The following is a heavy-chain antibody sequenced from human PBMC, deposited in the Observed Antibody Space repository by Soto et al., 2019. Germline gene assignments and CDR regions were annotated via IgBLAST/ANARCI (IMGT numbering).Heavy chain of an antibody. CDR1: GFSLTTSGVG. CDR2: IYWDDDK. V-gene: IGHV2-5*02. J-gene: IGHJ4*02. Sequence: QITLNESGPTVVRPTDTLTLTCRFSGFSLTTSGVGVGWIRQSPGKAPEWLALIYWDDDKRYSASLKSRLTITKDTSKNQGVLTVSDLDPTDTATYYCAHRVLRTVFGLVTTTAIYFDFWGQGTPVAVSS. D-gene: IGHD3-3*01. CDR3: AHRVLRTVFGLVTTTAIYFDF.